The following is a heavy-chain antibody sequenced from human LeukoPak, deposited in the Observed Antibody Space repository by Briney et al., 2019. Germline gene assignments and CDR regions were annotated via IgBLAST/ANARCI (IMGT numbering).Heavy chain of an antibody. CDR3: ASGKFYGSGSYYDY. CDR1: GYTFTSYG. V-gene: IGHV1-18*01. CDR2: ISAYNGNT. D-gene: IGHD3-10*01. J-gene: IGHJ4*02. Sequence: ASVKVSCKASGYTFTSYGISWVRQAPGQGIEWMGWISAYNGNTSYAQKLQGRVTMTTDTSTSTAYMELRSLRSDDTAVYYCASGKFYGSGSYYDYWGQGTLVTVSS.